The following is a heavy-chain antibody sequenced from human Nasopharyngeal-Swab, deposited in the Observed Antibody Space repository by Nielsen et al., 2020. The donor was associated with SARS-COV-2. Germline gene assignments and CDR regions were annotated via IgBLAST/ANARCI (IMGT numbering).Heavy chain of an antibody. J-gene: IGHJ6*03. V-gene: IGHV4-4*02. CDR3: AREFDENQLLSHYYIYYMDV. Sequence: WIRQPPGKGLEWIGEIYHSGSTNYNPSLKSRVTMSVDKSKNQFSLKLTSVTAADTAVYYCAREFDENQLLSHYYIYYMDVWGKGTTVTVSS. CDR2: IYHSGST. D-gene: IGHD2-2*01.